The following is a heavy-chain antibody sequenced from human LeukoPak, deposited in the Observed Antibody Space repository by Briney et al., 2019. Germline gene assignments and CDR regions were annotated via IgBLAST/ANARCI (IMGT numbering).Heavy chain of an antibody. CDR1: GFTFSSYA. D-gene: IGHD6-13*01. V-gene: IGHV3-23*01. J-gene: IGHJ6*02. Sequence: GASLRLSCAASGFTFSSYAMSWVRQAPGKGLEWVSAISGSGGSTYYADSVKGRFTISRDNSKNTLYLQMNSLRAEDTAVYYCAKASSSWFDYYYGMDVWGQGTTVTVS. CDR2: ISGSGGST. CDR3: AKASSSWFDYYYGMDV.